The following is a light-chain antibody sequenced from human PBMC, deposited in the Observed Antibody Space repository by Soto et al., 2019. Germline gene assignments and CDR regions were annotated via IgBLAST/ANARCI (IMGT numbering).Light chain of an antibody. CDR2: KAS. CDR1: QSISSW. J-gene: IGKJ4*01. Sequence: DIQMTQSPSTLSASVGDRVTITCRASQSISSWLAWYQQKPGKAPKLLIYKASSLENGVASRFSGSGSGTEFTLTISSLQPDDFATYYCQQYNSYPVTFGGGTKVEIK. V-gene: IGKV1-5*03. CDR3: QQYNSYPVT.